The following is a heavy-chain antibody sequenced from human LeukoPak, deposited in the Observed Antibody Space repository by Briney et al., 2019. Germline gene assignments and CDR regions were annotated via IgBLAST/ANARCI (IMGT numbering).Heavy chain of an antibody. CDR3: AKTLRDSSGYYAAGD. V-gene: IGHV3-30*02. Sequence: GGSLRLSCAASGFPFSTYGMRGVRQPPGKGLEWVSFLRYDGNDKQYGGFVKGRFTISRDDSKNTLYLQMSSLRAEDTAVYYCAKTLRDSSGYYAAGDWGQGTLVTVSS. CDR1: GFPFSTYG. J-gene: IGHJ4*02. D-gene: IGHD3-22*01. CDR2: LRYDGNDK.